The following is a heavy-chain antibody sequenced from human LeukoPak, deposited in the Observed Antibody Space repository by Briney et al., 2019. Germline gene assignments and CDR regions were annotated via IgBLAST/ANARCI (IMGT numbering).Heavy chain of an antibody. V-gene: IGHV3-53*01. D-gene: IGHD3-22*01. CDR1: GFTVSSNY. CDR3: ARDSRYYYDSSGSKYFQH. J-gene: IGHJ1*01. CDR2: IYSGGST. Sequence: GGSLRLSCAASGFTVSSNYMSWVRQAPGKGLEWVSVIYSGGSTYYADSVKGRFTISRDNAKNSLYLQMNSLRAEDTAVYYCARDSRYYYDSSGSKYFQHWGQGTLVTVSS.